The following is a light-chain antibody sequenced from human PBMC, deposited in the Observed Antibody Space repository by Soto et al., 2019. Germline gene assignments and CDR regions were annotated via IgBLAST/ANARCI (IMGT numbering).Light chain of an antibody. V-gene: IGLV2-11*01. Sequence: QSALTQPRSVSGSPGQSVTISCSGTSSGVGIYNYVSWYQQHPGKAPKLLMYDVSKRPSGVPDRFSGSKSVNTASLTISGLQAEDEADYYCCSYAGSYTFVFGGGTKLTVL. CDR2: DVS. J-gene: IGLJ2*01. CDR1: SSGVGIYNY. CDR3: CSYAGSYTFV.